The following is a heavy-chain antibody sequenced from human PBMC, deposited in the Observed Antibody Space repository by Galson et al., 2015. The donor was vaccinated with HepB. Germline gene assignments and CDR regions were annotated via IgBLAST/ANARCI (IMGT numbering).Heavy chain of an antibody. J-gene: IGHJ4*02. D-gene: IGHD2-21*01. V-gene: IGHV3-48*01. CDR3: AKGSSGGRPYYFDY. CDR1: GFTFSSYS. CDR2: ISSSSTTI. Sequence: SLRLSCAASGFTFSSYSMNWVRQAPGKGLEWVSYISSSSTTIYYADSVKGRFTISRDNSKNTLYLQVNSLRAEDTAVYYCAKGSSGGRPYYFDYWGQGTLVTVSS.